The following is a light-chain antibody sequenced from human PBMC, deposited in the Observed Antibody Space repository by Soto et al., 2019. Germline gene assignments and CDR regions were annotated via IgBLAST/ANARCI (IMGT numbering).Light chain of an antibody. J-gene: IGKJ3*01. CDR3: QQYYSYPLT. V-gene: IGKV1-8*01. Sequence: AVRMTQSPSSFSASTGDRVTITCRASQGISSYLAWYQQKPGKARKLLICAACTLQSGCPSRFSGSGSGTDFTLTICCLQSEDFATYYCQQYYSYPLTCGTGTKVDIK. CDR1: QGISSY. CDR2: AAC.